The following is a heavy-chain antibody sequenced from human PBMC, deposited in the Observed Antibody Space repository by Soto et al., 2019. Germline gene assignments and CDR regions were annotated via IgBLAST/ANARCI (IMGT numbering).Heavy chain of an antibody. CDR2: FYPEDGET. D-gene: IGHD1-1*01. J-gene: IGHJ4*02. V-gene: IGHV1-24*01. Sequence: EKGLEWMGGFYPEDGETIYAQKFQGRVTMTEDTSTDTAYMELSSLRSEDTAVYYCATDFAAFGTAESFCDYPRLLDYLVQGTLVLVS. CDR3: ATDFAAFGTAESFCDYPRLLDY.